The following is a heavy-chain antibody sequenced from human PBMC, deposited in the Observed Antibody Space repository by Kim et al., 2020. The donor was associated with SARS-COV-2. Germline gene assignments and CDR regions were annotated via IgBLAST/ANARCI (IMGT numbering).Heavy chain of an antibody. V-gene: IGHV4-59*01. J-gene: IGHJ6*02. D-gene: IGHD3-10*01. CDR3: ARDASGRPYNHGVDV. Sequence: KPSLSSRVTISLDTSTTQFSLKLTSVTGADTAVYYCARDASGRPYNHGVDVWGQGTTVTVSS.